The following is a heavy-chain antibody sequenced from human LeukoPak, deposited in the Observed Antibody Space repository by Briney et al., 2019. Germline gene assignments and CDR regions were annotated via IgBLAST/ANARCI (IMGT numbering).Heavy chain of an antibody. V-gene: IGHV3-74*01. J-gene: IGHJ4*02. CDR2: INSDGSSI. CDR3: ARDDYYDSSGYYPTFDY. D-gene: IGHD3-22*01. Sequence: PGGSLRLPCAASGFTFSSHWMHWVRQAPGKGLVWVSRINSDGSSISYADSVKGRFTISRDNSKNTLYLQMNSLRAEDTAVYYCARDDYYDSSGYYPTFDYWGQGTLVTVSS. CDR1: GFTFSSHW.